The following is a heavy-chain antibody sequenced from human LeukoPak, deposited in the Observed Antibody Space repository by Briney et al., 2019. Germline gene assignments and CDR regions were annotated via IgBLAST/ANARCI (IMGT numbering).Heavy chain of an antibody. CDR1: GFTFNSYG. V-gene: IGHV3-30*02. CDR2: IRYDGSNK. J-gene: IGHJ6*03. Sequence: GGSLRLSCAASGFTFNSYGMHWVRQAPGKGLEWVAFIRYDGSNKYYADSVKGRFTISRDNSKNTLYLQMNSLRAEDTAVYYCAKAGYSSGWYAGYYYYMDVWGKGTTVTISS. CDR3: AKAGYSSGWYAGYYYYMDV. D-gene: IGHD6-19*01.